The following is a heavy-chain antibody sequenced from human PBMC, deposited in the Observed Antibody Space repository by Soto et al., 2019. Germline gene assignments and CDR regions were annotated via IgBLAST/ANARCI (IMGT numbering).Heavy chain of an antibody. D-gene: IGHD3-10*01. CDR2: INPNSGGT. CDR3: ARECGNYYGSGSYYRRQPFDI. CDR1: GYTFTGYY. Sequence: ASVKVSCKASGYTFTGYYMHWVRQAPGQGLEWMGWINPNSGGTNYAQKFQGWVTMTRDTSISTAYMELSRLRSDDTAVYYCARECGNYYGSGSYYRRQPFDIWAQGTMVTVSS. V-gene: IGHV1-2*04. J-gene: IGHJ3*02.